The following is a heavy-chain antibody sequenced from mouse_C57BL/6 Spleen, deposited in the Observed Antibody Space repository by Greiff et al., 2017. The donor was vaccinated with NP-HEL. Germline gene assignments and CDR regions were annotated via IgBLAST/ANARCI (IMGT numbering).Heavy chain of an antibody. V-gene: IGHV1-82*01. CDR1: GYAFSSSW. D-gene: IGHD4-1*01. Sequence: QVQLQQSGPELVKPGASVKISCKASGYAFSSSWMNWVKQRPGQGLEWIGRIYPGDGDTNYNGKFKGKATLTADKSSSTAYMQLSSLTSEDSAVYFCAREGELVFAYWGQGTLVTVSA. CDR2: IYPGDGDT. J-gene: IGHJ3*01. CDR3: AREGELVFAY.